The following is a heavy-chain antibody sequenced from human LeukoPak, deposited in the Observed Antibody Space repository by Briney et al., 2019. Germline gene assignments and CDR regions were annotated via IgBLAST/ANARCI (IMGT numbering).Heavy chain of an antibody. V-gene: IGHV1-69*01. Sequence: SSVKVSCKASRGTFSSYAISWVRQAPGQGLEWLGGIIPIFGTANYAQKFQGRVTITADESTSTAYMELSSLRSEDTAVYYCARIGFGEFHFGYWGQGTLVTVSS. CDR3: ARIGFGEFHFGY. J-gene: IGHJ4*02. CDR2: IIPIFGTA. D-gene: IGHD3-10*01. CDR1: RGTFSSYA.